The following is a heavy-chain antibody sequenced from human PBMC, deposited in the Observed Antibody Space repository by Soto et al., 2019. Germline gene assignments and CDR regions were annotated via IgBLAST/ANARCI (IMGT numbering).Heavy chain of an antibody. Sequence: ASVKVSCKASGGTFSSYAISWVRQAPGQGLEWMGGIIPIFGTANYAQKFQGRVTITADESTSTAYLQWGSLKASDTAMYYCARHRGYSYGYYSRYGMDVWGQGTTVTVSS. V-gene: IGHV1-69*13. D-gene: IGHD5-18*01. J-gene: IGHJ6*02. CDR1: GGTFSSYA. CDR2: IIPIFGTA. CDR3: ARHRGYSYGYYSRYGMDV.